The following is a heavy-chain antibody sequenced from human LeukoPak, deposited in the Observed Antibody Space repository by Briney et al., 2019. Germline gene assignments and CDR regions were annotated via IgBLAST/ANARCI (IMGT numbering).Heavy chain of an antibody. Sequence: GGSLRLSCGASGFTFSSYWMSWVREAPGKGLEGVANIKQDGSEKYYVDSVKGRFTISRDNAKNSLYLQMNSLRAEDTAVYYCARGADCSSTSCPQGNDYWGQGTLVTVSS. CDR1: GFTFSSYW. D-gene: IGHD2-2*01. V-gene: IGHV3-7*03. CDR3: ARGADCSSTSCPQGNDY. CDR2: IKQDGSEK. J-gene: IGHJ4*02.